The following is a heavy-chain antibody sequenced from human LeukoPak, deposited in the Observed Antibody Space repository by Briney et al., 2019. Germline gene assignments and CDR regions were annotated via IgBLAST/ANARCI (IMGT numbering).Heavy chain of an antibody. CDR3: ARGGYFGSGPMDV. CDR2: ISSSSSTI. V-gene: IGHV3-48*01. Sequence: GGSLRLSCAASGFTFSSYSMNWVRQAPGKGLEWVSYISSSSSTIYYADSVKGRFTISRDNAKNSLYLQMNSLRAEDTAVYYCARGGYFGSGPMDVWGQGTTVPVSS. J-gene: IGHJ6*02. D-gene: IGHD3-10*01. CDR1: GFTFSSYS.